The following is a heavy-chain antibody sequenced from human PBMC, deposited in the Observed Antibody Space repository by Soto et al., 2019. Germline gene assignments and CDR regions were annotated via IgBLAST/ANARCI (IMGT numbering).Heavy chain of an antibody. CDR3: AKVGHCSSTSCYPASYYYYMDV. CDR2: ISGSGGST. Sequence: GGSLRLSCAASGCTFISYAMSWVRQAPGKGLEWVSAISGSGGSTYYADSVKGRFTISRDNSKNTLYLQMNSLRAEDTAVYYCAKVGHCSSTSCYPASYYYYMDVWGKGTTVTVSS. V-gene: IGHV3-23*01. CDR1: GCTFISYA. D-gene: IGHD2-2*01. J-gene: IGHJ6*03.